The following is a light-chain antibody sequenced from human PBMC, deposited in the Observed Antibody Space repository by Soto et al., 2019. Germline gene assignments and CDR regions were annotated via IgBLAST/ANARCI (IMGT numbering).Light chain of an antibody. CDR1: SSNFGSHA. Sequence: QSVLTQPPSASGTPGQRVTISCSGSSSNFGSHAVNWYQQLPGTAPKLLIYGNDQRPSGVPDRFSGSKSGTSASLAISGLQSEDAADYYWAAWDDRLNGVVFGGGTKLTVL. J-gene: IGLJ2*01. CDR3: AAWDDRLNGVV. CDR2: GND. V-gene: IGLV1-44*01.